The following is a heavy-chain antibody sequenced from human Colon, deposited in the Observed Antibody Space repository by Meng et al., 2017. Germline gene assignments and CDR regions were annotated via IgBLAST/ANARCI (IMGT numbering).Heavy chain of an antibody. Sequence: QVQVVKSGAEVKRPGASVKYSCKASGYSFSDCYIHWVRQAPGQGLEWMGWIVPNSGDTNYAQKFQGRVTMTRDTSISTTYMELIRLTSDDTAVYYCARSTPSLDYWGQGTLVTVSS. CDR2: IVPNSGDT. J-gene: IGHJ4*02. CDR3: ARSTPSLDY. D-gene: IGHD2-15*01. CDR1: GYSFSDCY. V-gene: IGHV1-2*02.